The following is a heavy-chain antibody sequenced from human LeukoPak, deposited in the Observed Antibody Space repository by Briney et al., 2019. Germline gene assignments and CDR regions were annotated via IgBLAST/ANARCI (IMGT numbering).Heavy chain of an antibody. CDR1: GFTFSSYE. J-gene: IGHJ4*02. CDR2: ISSSGSTI. CDR3: ARDYFDY. V-gene: IGHV3-48*03. Sequence: GGSLRLSCAASGFTFSSYEMNWVRQAPGKGLEWVSYISSSGSTIYYADSVKGRSTISRDNAKNLQYQQMKSLRAEDTAVYYCARDYFDYWGQGTLVTVSS.